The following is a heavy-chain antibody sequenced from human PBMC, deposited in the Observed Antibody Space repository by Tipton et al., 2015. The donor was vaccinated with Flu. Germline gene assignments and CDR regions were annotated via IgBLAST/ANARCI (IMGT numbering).Heavy chain of an antibody. CDR3: AKGLHYYDSSGYYYVDLYWYFDL. CDR2: ISGNGVNT. J-gene: IGHJ2*01. D-gene: IGHD3-22*01. Sequence: SLRLSCVASGFTLSSYWMSWVRQAPGKGLEWVSGISGNGVNTYYADSVKGRFTISRDSSKNTLYLQMNSLRAEDTAVYYCAKGLHYYDSSGYYYVDLYWYFDLWGRGTLVTVSS. CDR1: GFTLSSYW. V-gene: IGHV3-23*01.